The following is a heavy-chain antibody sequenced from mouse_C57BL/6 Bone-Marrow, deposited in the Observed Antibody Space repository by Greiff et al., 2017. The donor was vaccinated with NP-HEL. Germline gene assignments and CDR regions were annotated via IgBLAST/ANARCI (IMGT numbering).Heavy chain of an antibody. CDR1: GFTFSDYG. V-gene: IGHV5-17*01. CDR2: ISSGSSTI. CDR3: ARGWLLPFDY. Sequence: EVQGVESGGGLVKPGGSLKLSCAASGFTFSDYGMHWVRQAPEKGLEWGAYISSGSSTIYYAETVKGRFTISRDNAKNTLFLQMTSLRSEDTAMYYCARGWLLPFDYWGQGTTLTVSS. D-gene: IGHD2-3*01. J-gene: IGHJ2*01.